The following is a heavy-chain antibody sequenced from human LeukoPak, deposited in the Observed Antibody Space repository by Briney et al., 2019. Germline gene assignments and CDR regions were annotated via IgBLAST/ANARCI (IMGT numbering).Heavy chain of an antibody. D-gene: IGHD3-22*01. J-gene: IGHJ6*02. CDR2: IYYSGST. CDR3: ARILSGYYHNYYYYYGMDV. CDR1: GCSISSYY. Sequence: SETLSLTCTVSGCSISSYYWSWIRQPPGKGLEWIGYIYYSGSTNYNPSLKSRVTISVDTSKNQFSLKLSSVTAADTAVYYCARILSGYYHNYYYYYGMDVWGQGTTVTVSS. V-gene: IGHV4-59*01.